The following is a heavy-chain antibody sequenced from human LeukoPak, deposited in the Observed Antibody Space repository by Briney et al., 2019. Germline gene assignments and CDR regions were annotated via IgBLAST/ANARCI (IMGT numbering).Heavy chain of an antibody. Sequence: PGGSLRLSCAASGFTFSSYSMNWVRQAPGKGLEWVSYISNSGSTIYYADSVKGRFTISRDNAKNSLYLQMNSLRAEDTAVYYCARDPYYYGSGTYHRGPFDYWGQGTLVTVSS. J-gene: IGHJ4*02. CDR2: ISNSGSTI. D-gene: IGHD3-10*01. CDR3: ARDPYYYGSGTYHRGPFDY. V-gene: IGHV3-48*01. CDR1: GFTFSSYS.